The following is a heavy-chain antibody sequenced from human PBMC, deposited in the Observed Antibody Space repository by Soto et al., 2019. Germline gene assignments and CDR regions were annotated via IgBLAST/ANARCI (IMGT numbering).Heavy chain of an antibody. J-gene: IGHJ4*02. V-gene: IGHV4-34*01. Sequence: QVQLQQWGAGLLKPSETLSLTCAVYGGSFSGYYWSWIRQPPGKGLECIGEIKHSGSTNYNPSLKSRVTISVDTSKNQFSLKLSSVTAANAAVYYCARVGWSDSRGNDYWGQGTLVTVSS. D-gene: IGHD3-16*01. CDR1: GGSFSGYY. CDR3: ARVGWSDSRGNDY. CDR2: IKHSGST.